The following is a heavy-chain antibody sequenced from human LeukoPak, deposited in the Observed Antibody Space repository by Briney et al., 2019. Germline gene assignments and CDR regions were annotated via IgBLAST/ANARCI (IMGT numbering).Heavy chain of an antibody. D-gene: IGHD2-15*01. CDR2: ISYDGSND. CDR3: LGYCSGGNCYSGGY. Sequence: GRSLRLSCAASGFTFSSYVMHWVRQAPGKGLEWVAVISYDGSNDYYADSVKGRFTISRDNSKNTQSLQMNSLRAEDTAVYYCLGYCSGGNCYSGGYWGQGTLVTVSS. J-gene: IGHJ4*02. CDR1: GFTFSSYV. V-gene: IGHV3-30-3*01.